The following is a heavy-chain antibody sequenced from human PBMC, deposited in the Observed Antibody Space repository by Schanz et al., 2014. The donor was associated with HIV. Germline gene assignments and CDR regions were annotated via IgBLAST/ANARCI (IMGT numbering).Heavy chain of an antibody. D-gene: IGHD1-26*01. CDR2: ISWNNLNL. J-gene: IGHJ4*02. V-gene: IGHV3-9*01. CDR3: ASTRERYSGATSGFDY. Sequence: EVQLVESGGGLVQPGGSLTLSCIASGFHFSGAAMHWVRQAPGKGLEWVSGISWNNLNLAYADSVKGRFTISRDNAKKSLYLRMNSLRAEDTAVYYCASTRERYSGATSGFDYWGQGTLVTVST. CDR1: GFHFSGAA.